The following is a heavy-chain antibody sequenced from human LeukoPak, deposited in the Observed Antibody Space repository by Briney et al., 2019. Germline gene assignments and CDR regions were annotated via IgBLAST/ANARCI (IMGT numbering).Heavy chain of an antibody. D-gene: IGHD6-13*01. J-gene: IGHJ4*02. CDR1: GASISSNNW. CDR3: ASAEPRGIIWYPY. V-gene: IGHV4-4*02. Sequence: PSETLSLTCAVSGASISSNNWWWSWVRQPPGKGLEWIGEIYLSGSTNYNPSLKSRVTMSVDKSRNQFSLKLSSVTAADTAVYYCASAEPRGIIWYPYWGQGTLVTVSS. CDR2: IYLSGST.